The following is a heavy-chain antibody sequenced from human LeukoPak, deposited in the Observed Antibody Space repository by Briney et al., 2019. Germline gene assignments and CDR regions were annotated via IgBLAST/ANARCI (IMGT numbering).Heavy chain of an antibody. V-gene: IGHV3-23*01. Sequence: PGGSLRLSCAASGFTFSSYAMSWVRQAPGKGLEWVSAISGSGGSTYYADSVKGRFTISRDNSKNTLYLQMNSLRAEDTAVYYCAKVPVVPAAPYYYYGMDVWGQGTTVTVSS. J-gene: IGHJ6*02. CDR1: GFTFSSYA. CDR3: AKVPVVPAAPYYYYGMDV. D-gene: IGHD2-2*01. CDR2: ISGSGGST.